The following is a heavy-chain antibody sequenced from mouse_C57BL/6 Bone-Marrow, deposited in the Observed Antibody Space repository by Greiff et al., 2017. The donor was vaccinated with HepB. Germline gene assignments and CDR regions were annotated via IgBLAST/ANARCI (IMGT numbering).Heavy chain of an antibody. D-gene: IGHD3-2*02. CDR2: IYPRSGNT. V-gene: IGHV1-81*01. CDR1: GYTFTSYG. CDR3: ARWSSGPFAY. J-gene: IGHJ3*01. Sequence: QVQLQQSGAELARPGASVKLSCKASGYTFTSYGISWVKQRTGQGLEWIGEIYPRSGNTYYNEKFKGKATLTADKSSSTAYMELRSLTSEDAAVYFCARWSSGPFAYWGQGTLVTVSA.